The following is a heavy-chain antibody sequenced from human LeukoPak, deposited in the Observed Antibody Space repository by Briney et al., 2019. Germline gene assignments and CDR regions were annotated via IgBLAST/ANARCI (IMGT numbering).Heavy chain of an antibody. D-gene: IGHD3-10*01. J-gene: IGHJ6*03. Sequence: GGSLRLSCAASGFTFSSYSMNWVRQAPGKGLEWVSSISSSSSYIYYADSVKGRFTISRDNAKNSLYLQMNSLRAEDTAVYYCARDPMLWFGEYLGYMDVWGKGTTVTVS. CDR1: GFTFSSYS. CDR3: ARDPMLWFGEYLGYMDV. CDR2: ISSSSSYI. V-gene: IGHV3-21*01.